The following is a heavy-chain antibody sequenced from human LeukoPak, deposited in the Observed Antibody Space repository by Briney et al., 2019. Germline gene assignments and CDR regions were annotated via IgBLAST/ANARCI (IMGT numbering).Heavy chain of an antibody. V-gene: IGHV1-8*01. CDR1: GYTFTTHD. Sequence: ASVKVSCRASGYTFTTHDINWVRPATGQGLAWLGWMSPNSGDTGYAQKFQGRVTMTSDSSISTAYMELSSLRSEDTAIYYCVRTPPNWGFDYWGQGTLVTVSS. CDR2: MSPNSGDT. CDR3: VRTPPNWGFDY. D-gene: IGHD7-27*01. J-gene: IGHJ4*02.